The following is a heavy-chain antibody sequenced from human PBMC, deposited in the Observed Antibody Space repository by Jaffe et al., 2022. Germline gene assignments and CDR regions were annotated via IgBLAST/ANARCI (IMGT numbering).Heavy chain of an antibody. V-gene: IGHV3-9*01. D-gene: IGHD3-3*01. Sequence: EVQLVESGGGLVQPGRSLRLSCAASGFTFDDYAMHWVRQAPGKGLEWVSGISWNSGSIGYADSVKGRFTISRDNAKNSLYLQMNSLRAEDTALYYCAKGRITIFGVVIWDAFDIWGQGTMVTVSS. J-gene: IGHJ3*02. CDR1: GFTFDDYA. CDR2: ISWNSGSI. CDR3: AKGRITIFGVVIWDAFDI.